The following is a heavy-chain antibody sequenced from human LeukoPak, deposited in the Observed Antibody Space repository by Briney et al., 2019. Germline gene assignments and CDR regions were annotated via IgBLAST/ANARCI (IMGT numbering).Heavy chain of an antibody. V-gene: IGHV3-48*01. CDR3: ARDHVGGKYYYMDV. CDR1: GFTFSSYS. J-gene: IGHJ6*03. Sequence: GSLRLSCAASGFTFSSYSMNWVRQAPGKGLEWVSYISSSSSTIYYADSVKGRFTISRDNAKNSLYLQMNSLRVEDTAVYYCARDHVGGKYYYMDVWGKGTTVTVSS. CDR2: ISSSSSTI. D-gene: IGHD3-16*01.